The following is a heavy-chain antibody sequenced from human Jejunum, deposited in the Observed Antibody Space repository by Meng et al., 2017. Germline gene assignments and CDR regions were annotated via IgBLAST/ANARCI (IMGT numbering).Heavy chain of an antibody. D-gene: IGHD4-23*01. CDR2: INPNTGDT. CDR3: ARNRGGNAFLDGFDI. Sequence: ASVKVSCKASGYTFTGYYIHWVRQAPGQGLEWMGRINPNTGDTKYEQNFQGRVTMTRDTSVRAAYLDLSRLISDDTAMYYCARNRGGNAFLDGFDIWGQGTMVTVSS. J-gene: IGHJ3*02. V-gene: IGHV1-2*06. CDR1: GYTFTGYY.